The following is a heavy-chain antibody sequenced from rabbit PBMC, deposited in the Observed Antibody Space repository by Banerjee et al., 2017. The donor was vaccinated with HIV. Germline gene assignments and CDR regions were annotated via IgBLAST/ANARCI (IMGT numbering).Heavy chain of an antibody. CDR1: GFTLGSYW. D-gene: IGHD1-1*01. J-gene: IGHJ4*01. CDR2: IYTGSGYT. V-gene: IGHV1S40*01. Sequence: QSLEESGGGLVQPEGSLALTCTATGFTLGSYWMCWVRQAPGKGLEWIACIYTGSGYTYYASWAKGRFTISKTSSTTVTLQMTSLTAADTATYFCARGGGGYNLWGPGTLVTVS. CDR3: ARGGGGYNL.